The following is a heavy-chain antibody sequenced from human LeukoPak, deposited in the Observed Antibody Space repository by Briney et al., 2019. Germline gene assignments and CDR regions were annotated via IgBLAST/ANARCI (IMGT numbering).Heavy chain of an antibody. V-gene: IGHV3-15*01. Sequence: GGSLRLSCAASGFTFTNACMYWVRQAPEKGLEWVGRIKSKTDGGTTEYAAPVKGRFTIARDDSKNMLFLQIVSLKTEDTAVYYCTTPGSGYYYFDYWGQGTLGTVSS. CDR3: TTPGSGYYYFDY. D-gene: IGHD3-22*01. J-gene: IGHJ4*02. CDR1: GFTFTNAC. CDR2: IKSKTDGGTT.